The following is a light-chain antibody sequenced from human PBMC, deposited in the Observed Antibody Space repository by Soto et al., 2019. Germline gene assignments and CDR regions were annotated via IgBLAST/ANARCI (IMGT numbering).Light chain of an antibody. CDR1: QNISSW. J-gene: IGKJ4*01. CDR3: QQSNLKSLS. V-gene: IGKV1-5*03. CDR2: QAS. Sequence: DIQMTQSPSTLSASIGDRVTITCRASQNISSWLSWYQQKPGKAPNLLIYQASILQSGVPSSFSGSGSGTEFSLTICSLQPDDFATFYCQQSNLKSLSFGGGTKVQIK.